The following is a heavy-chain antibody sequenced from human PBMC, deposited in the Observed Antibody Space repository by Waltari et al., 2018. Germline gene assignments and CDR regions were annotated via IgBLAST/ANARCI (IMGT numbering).Heavy chain of an antibody. J-gene: IGHJ4*02. Sequence: QVQLVESGGGVVQPGRSLRLSCAASGFTFSSYGMHWVRQAPGQGLEWVAVIWYDGSNKYYAASVRARFTISRDNSKNTLYRKMNSLRAEDPAVYYCARGGGGGFDYWGQGTLVTVSS. V-gene: IGHV3-33*01. CDR2: IWYDGSNK. CDR3: ARGGGGGFDY. CDR1: GFTFSSYG. D-gene: IGHD3-16*01.